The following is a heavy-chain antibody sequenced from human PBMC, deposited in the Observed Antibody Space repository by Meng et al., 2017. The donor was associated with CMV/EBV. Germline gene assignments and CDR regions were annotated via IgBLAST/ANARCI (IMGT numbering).Heavy chain of an antibody. D-gene: IGHD3-22*01. J-gene: IGHJ4*02. Sequence: GESLKISCAASGFTFNSYAMSWVRQAPGKGLEWVSVINASGGTTYYSDSVRGRVTVSRDNSKDTLYLHMTSLRAEDTAVYYCARTDYYDGTGYYSWGQGTLVTVSS. CDR1: GFTFNSYA. V-gene: IGHV3-23*01. CDR2: INASGGTT. CDR3: ARTDYYDGTGYYS.